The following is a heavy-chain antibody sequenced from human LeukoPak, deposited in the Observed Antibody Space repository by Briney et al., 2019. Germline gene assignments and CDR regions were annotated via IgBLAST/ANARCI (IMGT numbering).Heavy chain of an antibody. V-gene: IGHV1-18*01. CDR1: GYTFSNYG. Sequence: ASVKVSCKASGYTFSNYGINWLRQAPGQGLEWMGWINAYNGDTRNAQNVQGRVTLTTDTSTGTAYMELRSLRFDDTAVYYCARSRFSDYWGQGTLVTVS. D-gene: IGHD5-24*01. J-gene: IGHJ4*02. CDR3: ARSRFSDY. CDR2: INAYNGDT.